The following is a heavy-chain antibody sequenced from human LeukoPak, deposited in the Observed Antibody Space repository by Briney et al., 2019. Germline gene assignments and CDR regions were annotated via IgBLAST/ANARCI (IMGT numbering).Heavy chain of an antibody. CDR3: ARDTVTRYYYYYMDV. J-gene: IGHJ6*03. CDR1: GYTFTSYG. Sequence: ASVKVSCKASGYTFTSYGISWVRQAPGQGLEWMGWINPNSGGTNYAQKFQGRVTMTRDTSISTAYMELSRLRSDDTAVYYCARDTVTRYYYYYMDVWGKGTTVTISS. V-gene: IGHV1-2*02. D-gene: IGHD4-17*01. CDR2: INPNSGGT.